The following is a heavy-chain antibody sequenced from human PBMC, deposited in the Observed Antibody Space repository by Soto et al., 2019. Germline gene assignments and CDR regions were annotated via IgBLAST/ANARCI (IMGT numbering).Heavy chain of an antibody. Sequence: SETLSLTCALYGGSFIEYYWNWVRQTPGKGLEWIGEVNQSGTSNYKPSLKNRVTMSVDASKKQFSLRLTSVTAADTGIYYCARVRGRAGSAPSGMDLWGQGTTVTVSS. V-gene: IGHV4-34*01. CDR3: ARVRGRAGSAPSGMDL. CDR2: VNQSGTS. CDR1: GGSFIEYY. D-gene: IGHD2-15*01. J-gene: IGHJ6*02.